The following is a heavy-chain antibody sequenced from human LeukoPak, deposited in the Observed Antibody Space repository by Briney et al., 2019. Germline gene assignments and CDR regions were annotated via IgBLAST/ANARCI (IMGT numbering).Heavy chain of an antibody. CDR3: ARDGSGWSRDV. J-gene: IGHJ6*02. CDR2: ISSTTST. V-gene: IGHV3-69-1*02. Sequence: GSLRLSCAASGFTFSVYSMSWIRQAPEKGLEWVSSISSTTSTYYADSVKGRFTISRDNSKNSLYLQMNSLTAEDTALYYCARDGSGWSRDVWGQGTTVPVSS. CDR1: GFTFSVYS. D-gene: IGHD6-19*01.